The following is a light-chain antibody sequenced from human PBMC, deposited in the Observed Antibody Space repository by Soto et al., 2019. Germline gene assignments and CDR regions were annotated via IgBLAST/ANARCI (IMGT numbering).Light chain of an antibody. Sequence: DIVMTQSPLSLPVTPGEPASISCRSDQSLLHTNGYNYLDWYLQKPGQSPQLLIYLGSNRASGVPDRFSGSGSGTDFTLKISRVEAEDVGVYYCMQGRQTPLTFGGGTKVEIK. CDR2: LGS. CDR3: MQGRQTPLT. CDR1: QSLLHTNGYNY. J-gene: IGKJ4*01. V-gene: IGKV2-28*01.